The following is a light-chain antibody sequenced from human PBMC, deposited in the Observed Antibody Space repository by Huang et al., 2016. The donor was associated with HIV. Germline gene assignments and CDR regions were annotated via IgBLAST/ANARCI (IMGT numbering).Light chain of an antibody. CDR1: QSVDTSD. CDR2: AAS. CDR3: QQYGSFPPTLT. Sequence: EIVLTQSPGTLSLSPGERATLSCRASQSVDTSDLAWYQQKPSQAPRLLIYAASSRATDIPDRFSCSGSGTDFTLTISRLGPEDFAVYYCQQYGSFPPTLTFGGGTKVEMK. V-gene: IGKV3-20*01. J-gene: IGKJ4*01.